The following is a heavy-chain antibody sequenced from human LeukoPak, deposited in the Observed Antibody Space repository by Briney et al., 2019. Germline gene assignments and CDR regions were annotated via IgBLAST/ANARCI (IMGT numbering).Heavy chain of an antibody. J-gene: IGHJ4*02. CDR2: ISGSGGST. CDR1: GFRFSSYA. Sequence: PGGSLRLSCAASGFRFSSYAMSWVRQAPGKGLEWVSVISGSGGSTYYADSVKGRFTISRDNSKKTLNLQMNSLRTEDTALYYCAKPLNYYDPIDYWGQGTLVTVSS. CDR3: AKPLNYYDPIDY. V-gene: IGHV3-23*01. D-gene: IGHD3-22*01.